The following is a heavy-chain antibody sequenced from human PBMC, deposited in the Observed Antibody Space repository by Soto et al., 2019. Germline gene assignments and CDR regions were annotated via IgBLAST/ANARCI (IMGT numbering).Heavy chain of an antibody. V-gene: IGHV1-3*01. CDR1: GYTCTIYP. J-gene: IGHJ4*02. Sequence: ASVKVSCKAPGYTCTIYPLHWVRQAPAQSLEWMGWINAGNGSTKYSQNFQGRVTVTRDTSASTAYMEVSCQRSEDTARYYCARDAVPYDSGSPVLKYWGKGSRVSVSS. CDR3: ARDAVPYDSGSPVLKY. D-gene: IGHD3-10*01. CDR2: INAGNGST.